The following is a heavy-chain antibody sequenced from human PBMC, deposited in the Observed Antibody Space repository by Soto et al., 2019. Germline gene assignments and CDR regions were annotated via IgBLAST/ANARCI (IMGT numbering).Heavy chain of an antibody. CDR3: ARAGGHYYGSGSYFYYYYYYMDV. CDR2: INHSGST. D-gene: IGHD3-10*01. Sequence: SETLSLTCAVYGGSFSGYYWSWIRQPPGKGLEWIGEINHSGSTNYNPSLKSRVTISVDTSKNQFSLKLSSVTAADTAVYYCARAGGHYYGSGSYFYYYYYYMDVWGKGTTVTVSS. CDR1: GGSFSGYY. J-gene: IGHJ6*03. V-gene: IGHV4-34*01.